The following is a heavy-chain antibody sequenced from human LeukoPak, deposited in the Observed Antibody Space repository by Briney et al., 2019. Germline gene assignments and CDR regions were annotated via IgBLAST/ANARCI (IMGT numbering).Heavy chain of an antibody. CDR3: ATDPVVTAFDY. Sequence: GGSLRLSCAASGFTFSNAWMIWVRQPPGKGLERVGRIKSETDGGTTDYAAPVNGRFTISRDDSKNTLYLQMNSLKTEDTAVYYCATDPVVTAFDYWGQGTLVTVSS. CDR2: IKSETDGGTT. D-gene: IGHD3-22*01. V-gene: IGHV3-15*01. CDR1: GFTFSNAW. J-gene: IGHJ4*02.